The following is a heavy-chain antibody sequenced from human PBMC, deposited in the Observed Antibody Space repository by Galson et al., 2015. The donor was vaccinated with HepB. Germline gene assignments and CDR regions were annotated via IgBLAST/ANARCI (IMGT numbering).Heavy chain of an antibody. V-gene: IGHV1-3*01. CDR3: AREEGRITIFGVVTHFDY. CDR1: GYTFTSYA. Sequence: SVKVSCKASGYTFTSYAMHWVRQAPGQRLEWMGWINAGNGNTKYSQKFQGSVTMTRDTSISTAYMELSRLRSDDTAVYYCAREEGRITIFGVVTHFDYWGQGTLVTVSS. D-gene: IGHD3-3*01. J-gene: IGHJ4*02. CDR2: INAGNGNT.